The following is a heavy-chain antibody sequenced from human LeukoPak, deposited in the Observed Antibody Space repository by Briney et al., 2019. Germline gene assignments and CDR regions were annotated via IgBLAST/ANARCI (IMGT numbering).Heavy chain of an antibody. CDR2: IGSGGVTK. D-gene: IGHD2-2*01. Sequence: GGSLRLSCTASGFTFSNYWMHWVRQAPGKGLVWVSRIGSGGVTKNYADSVKGRFTISRDNAKNTLYLQMNSLRAEDMGVYYCAKVGGRGYCSSTSCSTPFDYWGQGTLVTVSS. CDR3: AKVGGRGYCSSTSCSTPFDY. CDR1: GFTFSNYW. V-gene: IGHV3-74*01. J-gene: IGHJ4*02.